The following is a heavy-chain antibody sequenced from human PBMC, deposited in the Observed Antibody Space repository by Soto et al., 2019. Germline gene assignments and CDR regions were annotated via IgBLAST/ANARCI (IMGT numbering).Heavy chain of an antibody. J-gene: IGHJ4*02. CDR3: ARASVGPPGGGSWIMPFDF. V-gene: IGHV4-61*02. D-gene: IGHD2-15*01. CDR1: GGSITSGGHY. CDR2: IYAGGST. Sequence: SETLSLTCTVSGGSITSGGHYWSWIRQPAGKGLEWIGRIYAGGSTNYNPSLKSRVTMSVDTSKNQFSLRLTSVTAADTAVYYCARASVGPPGGGSWIMPFDFWGQGTLVTVSS.